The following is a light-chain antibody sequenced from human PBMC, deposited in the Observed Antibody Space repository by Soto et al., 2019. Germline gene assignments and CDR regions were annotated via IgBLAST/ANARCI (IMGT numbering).Light chain of an antibody. V-gene: IGLV2-23*01. CDR2: EDY. CDR1: SSDVGNYNL. CDR3: CSYTTGSTDVV. Sequence: QSVLTQPASVSGSPGQSIAISCTGTSSDVGNYNLVSWYQQHPGRAPKLMIYEDYERPSGISNRFSGSKSGNTASLTISGLQAEDEADYYCCSYTTGSTDVVFGGGTKLTV. J-gene: IGLJ2*01.